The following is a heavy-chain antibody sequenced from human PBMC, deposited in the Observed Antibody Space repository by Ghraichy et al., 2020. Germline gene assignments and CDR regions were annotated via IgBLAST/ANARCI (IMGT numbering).Heavy chain of an antibody. V-gene: IGHV1-46*01. CDR1: GYTFTSYY. Sequence: ASVKVSYKASGYTFTSYYMHWVRQAPGQGLEWMGIINPSGGSTSYAQKFQGRVTMTRDTSTSTVYMELSSLRSEDTAVYYCARDPDCSGGSCWTFDYWGQGTLVTVSS. CDR2: INPSGGST. D-gene: IGHD2-15*01. J-gene: IGHJ4*02. CDR3: ARDPDCSGGSCWTFDY.